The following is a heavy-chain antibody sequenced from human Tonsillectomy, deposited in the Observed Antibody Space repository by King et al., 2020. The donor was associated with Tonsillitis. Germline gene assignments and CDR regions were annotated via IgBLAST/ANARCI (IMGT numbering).Heavy chain of an antibody. V-gene: IGHV3-73*02. CDR2: IRSKANSYAT. Sequence: VQLVESGGGLVQPGGSLTLSCAASGFTFSGAAMHWVRQASGKGLEWVGLIRSKANSYATVYAASVNGRFTVSRDDSKKTAYLQVNSLKTEETAVYYCTRGGDYDSGYYYGMDVWGQGTTVTVSS. D-gene: IGHD4-17*01. CDR1: GFTFSGAA. J-gene: IGHJ6*02. CDR3: TRGGDYDSGYYYGMDV.